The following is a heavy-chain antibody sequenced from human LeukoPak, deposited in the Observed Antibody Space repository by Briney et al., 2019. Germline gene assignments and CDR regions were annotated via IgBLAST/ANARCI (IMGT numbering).Heavy chain of an antibody. CDR2: IKQDGREK. CDR3: AGGAAGGY. D-gene: IGHD4-23*01. J-gene: IGHJ4*02. CDR1: GFTLSGYW. Sequence: PGGSLRLSCAASGFTLSGYWMTWVRQGPGKGLEWVANIKQDGREKYYADSVKGRFTISRDNAKNSLYLQMNSLRAEDTAVYYCAGGAAGGYWGQGTLVTVSS. V-gene: IGHV3-7*04.